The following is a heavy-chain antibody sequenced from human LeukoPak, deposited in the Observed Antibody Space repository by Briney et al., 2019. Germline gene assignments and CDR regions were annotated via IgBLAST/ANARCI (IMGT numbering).Heavy chain of an antibody. Sequence: ETLSLTCAVYGGSFSGYYWSWIRQPPGKGLEWIGEINHSGSTNYNPSLKSRVTISVDTSKNQFSLKLSSVTAADTAVYYCARGQDFDYWGQGTLVTVSS. CDR2: INHSGST. CDR3: ARGQDFDY. J-gene: IGHJ4*02. V-gene: IGHV4-34*01. CDR1: GGSFSGYY.